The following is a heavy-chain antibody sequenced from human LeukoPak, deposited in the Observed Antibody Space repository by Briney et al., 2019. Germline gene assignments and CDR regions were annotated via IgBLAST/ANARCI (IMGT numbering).Heavy chain of an antibody. CDR3: ARRYREEGSYAY. D-gene: IGHD3-16*01. CDR2: IYYSGST. J-gene: IGHJ4*02. CDR1: GGSISSSSYY. Sequence: SETLSLTCTVSGGSISSSSYYWGWIRQPPGKGLEWIGSIYYSGSTYYNPSLKSRVTISVDTSKNQFSLKLSSVTAADTAVYYCARRYREEGSYAYWGQGTLVTVSS. V-gene: IGHV4-39*01.